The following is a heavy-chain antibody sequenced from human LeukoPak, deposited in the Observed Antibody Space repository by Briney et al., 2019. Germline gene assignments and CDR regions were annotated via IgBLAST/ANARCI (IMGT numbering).Heavy chain of an antibody. V-gene: IGHV3-23*01. D-gene: IGHD6-13*01. CDR2: ISGSGGST. CDR3: ARGRGIAEDY. CDR1: GFTFSGYA. Sequence: GGSLRLSCAASGFTFSGYAMSWVRQAPGKGLEWVSAISGSGGSTYYADSVKGRFTISRDNAKNSLYLQMNSLRAEDTAVYYCARGRGIAEDYWGQGTLVTVSS. J-gene: IGHJ4*02.